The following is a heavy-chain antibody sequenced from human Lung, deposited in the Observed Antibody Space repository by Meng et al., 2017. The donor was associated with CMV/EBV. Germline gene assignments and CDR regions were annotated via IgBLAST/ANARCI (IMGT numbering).Heavy chain of an antibody. CDR3: ARVKGSFKFAMDV. CDR2: ITSSSSAT. D-gene: IGHD2/OR15-2a*01. V-gene: IGHV3-11*01. CDR1: GFTFSDYY. J-gene: IGHJ6*02. Sequence: GESXKISXAASGFTFSDYYMSWIRQAPGRGLDWVSYITSSSSATYYADSVKGRFTISRDNAKNSLYLQMNSLRVEDTAVYYCARVKGSFKFAMDVWGQGTXVTVSS.